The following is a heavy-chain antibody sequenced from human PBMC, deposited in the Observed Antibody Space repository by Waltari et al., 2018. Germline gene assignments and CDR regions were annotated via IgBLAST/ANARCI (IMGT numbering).Heavy chain of an antibody. CDR2: IIPIFGTA. D-gene: IGHD1-26*01. CDR3: ARFVSSGELRVGDYFDY. CDR1: GGPFSSYA. J-gene: IGHJ4*02. Sequence: QVQLVQSGAEVKKPGSSVKVSCKAYGGPFSSYAISWVRQDPGQGLEWMGGIIPIFGTANYAQKFQGRVTITTDESTSTAYMELSSLRSEDTAVYYWARFVSSGELRVGDYFDYWGQGTLVTVSS. V-gene: IGHV1-69*05.